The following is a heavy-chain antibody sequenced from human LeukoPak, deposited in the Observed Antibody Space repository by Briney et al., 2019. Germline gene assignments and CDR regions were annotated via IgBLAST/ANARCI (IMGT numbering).Heavy chain of an antibody. D-gene: IGHD2-2*01. Sequence: PGGSLRLSCAASGFTFSDYYMSWIRQAPGKGLEWVSYISSSGSTIYFADSVKGRFTISRDNAKNSLYLQMNSLRAEDTAVYYCARDSDIVVAFDYWGQGTLVTVSS. V-gene: IGHV3-11*04. J-gene: IGHJ4*02. CDR3: ARDSDIVVAFDY. CDR2: ISSSGSTI. CDR1: GFTFSDYY.